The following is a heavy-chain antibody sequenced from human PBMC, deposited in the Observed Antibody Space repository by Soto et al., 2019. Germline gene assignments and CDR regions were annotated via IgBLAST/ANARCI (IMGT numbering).Heavy chain of an antibody. V-gene: IGHV3-23*01. CDR1: GFTFSSYE. CDR2: ISGSGGST. Sequence: GGSLRLSCAASGFTFSSYEMSWVRQATGKGLEWVEAISGSGGSTYYADSVMGLFTISRDNSNNTLNLQMNSLRSADTAIYYCAKARRFSLGATDYWGQGTLVTVSS. J-gene: IGHJ4*02. CDR3: AKARRFSLGATDY. D-gene: IGHD1-26*01.